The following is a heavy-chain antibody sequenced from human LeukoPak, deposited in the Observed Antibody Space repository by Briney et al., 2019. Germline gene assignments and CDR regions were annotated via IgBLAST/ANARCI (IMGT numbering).Heavy chain of an antibody. CDR1: GGSFSDYY. CDR2: INHSGST. V-gene: IGHV4-34*01. CDR3: ARGYSGNYYGFHVDPYFDY. Sequence: SETLSLTCAVYGGSFSDYYWTRIRQPPGKGLEWIGEINHSGSTSYNPSLKSRVTISVDTSKKQFSLKLSSVTAADTAVYYCARGYSGNYYGFHVDPYFDYWGQGTLVTASS. D-gene: IGHD1-26*01. J-gene: IGHJ4*02.